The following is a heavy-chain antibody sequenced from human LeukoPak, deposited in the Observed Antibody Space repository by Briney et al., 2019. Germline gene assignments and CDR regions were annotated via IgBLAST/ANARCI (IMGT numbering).Heavy chain of an antibody. D-gene: IGHD3-3*01. CDR3: ALSYYDFWSAPYYFDY. Sequence: GGSLRLSCAASGFTFSSYAMSRVRQAPGKGLEWVSAISGSGGSTYYADSVKGRFTISRDNSKNTLYLQMNSLRAEDTAVYYCALSYYDFWSAPYYFDYWGQGTLVTVSS. J-gene: IGHJ4*02. V-gene: IGHV3-23*01. CDR1: GFTFSSYA. CDR2: ISGSGGST.